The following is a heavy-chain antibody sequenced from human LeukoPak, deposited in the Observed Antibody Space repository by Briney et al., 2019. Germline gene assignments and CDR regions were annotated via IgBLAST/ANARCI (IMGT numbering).Heavy chain of an antibody. CDR1: GGSFSGYY. CDR3: ARRRVQLWLSHYFDY. D-gene: IGHD5-18*01. V-gene: IGHV4-34*01. Sequence: SETLSLTCAVYGGSFSGYYWSWIRQPPGKGLGWIGEINHSGSTNYNPSLKSRVTISVDTSKNQFSLKLSSVTAADTAVYYCARRRVQLWLSHYFDYWGQGTLVTVSS. CDR2: INHSGST. J-gene: IGHJ4*02.